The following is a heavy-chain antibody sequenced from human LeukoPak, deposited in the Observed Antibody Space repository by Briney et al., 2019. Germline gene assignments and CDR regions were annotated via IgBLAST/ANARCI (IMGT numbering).Heavy chain of an antibody. D-gene: IGHD3-10*02. Sequence: ASVKVSCKASGYTFTGYYMHWVRQAPGQGLEWMGWINPNSGGTNYAQKFQGRVTMTRDTSISTAYMELSRLRSDDTAVYYCARVVRGDCHTGTCFSWFDPWGQGTLVTVSS. CDR1: GYTFTGYY. V-gene: IGHV1-2*02. CDR2: INPNSGGT. J-gene: IGHJ5*02. CDR3: ARVVRGDCHTGTCFSWFDP.